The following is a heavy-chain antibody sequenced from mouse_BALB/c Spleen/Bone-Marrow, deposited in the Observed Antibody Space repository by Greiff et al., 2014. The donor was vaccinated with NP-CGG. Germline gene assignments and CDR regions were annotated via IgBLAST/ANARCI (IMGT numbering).Heavy chain of an antibody. CDR2: IWGGGST. V-gene: IGHV2-6-5*01. J-gene: IGHJ1*01. CDR3: AKQYGNSDWYFDV. Sequence: VKLVESGPGLVAPSQSLSITCTVSGLSLTDYVINWIRQPPGKGLEWLGIIWGGGSTYYNPALKSRLTISKDNSRSQVFLKMKSLQTDDTAMYYCAKQYGNSDWYFDVWGAGTTVAVSS. D-gene: IGHD2-1*01. CDR1: GLSLTDYV.